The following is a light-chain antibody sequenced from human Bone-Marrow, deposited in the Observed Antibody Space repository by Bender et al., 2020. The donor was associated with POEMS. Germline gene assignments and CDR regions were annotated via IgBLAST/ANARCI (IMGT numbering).Light chain of an antibody. V-gene: IGLV2-8*01. J-gene: IGLJ3*02. CDR1: NRDVGGYQY. CDR2: EIT. Sequence: QSALTQPPSASGSLGESVTISCTGTNRDVGGYQYVSWYQQHPGKAPKLIIYEITKRPSGVSDRFSGSKSGNTASLTISGLQAEDEADYYCNSYTTRNIVLFGGGTKVTVL. CDR3: NSYTTRNIVL.